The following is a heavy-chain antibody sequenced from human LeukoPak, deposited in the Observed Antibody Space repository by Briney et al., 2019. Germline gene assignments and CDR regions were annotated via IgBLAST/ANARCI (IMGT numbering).Heavy chain of an antibody. CDR3: AELSSYWSFDY. V-gene: IGHV3-74*01. D-gene: IGHD6-13*01. J-gene: IGHJ4*02. CDR2: INSDGKIT. CDR1: GFTFSSYW. Sequence: PGGSLRLSCAASGFTFSSYWMHWVRQAPGKGLVWVSGINSDGKITSYADSVKGRFTISRDNAKNTLLLQMNSLRVEDTAVYYCAELSSYWSFDYWGQGSLVTVSS.